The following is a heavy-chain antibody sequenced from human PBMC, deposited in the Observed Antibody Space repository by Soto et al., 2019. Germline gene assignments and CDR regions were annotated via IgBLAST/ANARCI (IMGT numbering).Heavy chain of an antibody. CDR3: ASLNSGSYPAWGMGYGMDV. Sequence: QVQLQESGPGLVKPSETLSLTCTVSGGSISSYYWSWIRQPPGKGLEWIGYIYYSGSTNYNPSLKSRVTISVDTSKNQFSLKLSSVTAADTAVYYCASLNSGSYPAWGMGYGMDVWGQGTTVTVSS. CDR2: IYYSGST. CDR1: GGSISSYY. V-gene: IGHV4-59*01. D-gene: IGHD1-26*01. J-gene: IGHJ6*02.